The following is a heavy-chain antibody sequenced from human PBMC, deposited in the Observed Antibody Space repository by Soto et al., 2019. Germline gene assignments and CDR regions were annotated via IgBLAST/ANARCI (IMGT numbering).Heavy chain of an antibody. CDR3: ARVGGYCSSTSCYAGDHYYYYMDV. Sequence: QVQLVQSGAEVKKPGASVKVSCKASGYTFTSYAMHWVRQAPGQRLEWMGWINAGNGNTKYSQKFQGRVTITRDTSASTAYMELSSLRSEDTALYYCARVGGYCSSTSCYAGDHYYYYMDVWGKGTTVTVSS. CDR1: GYTFTSYA. CDR2: INAGNGNT. J-gene: IGHJ6*03. V-gene: IGHV1-3*01. D-gene: IGHD2-2*01.